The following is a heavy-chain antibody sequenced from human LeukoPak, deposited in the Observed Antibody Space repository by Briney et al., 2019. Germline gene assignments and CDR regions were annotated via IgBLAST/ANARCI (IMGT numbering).Heavy chain of an antibody. CDR2: ISSSSSTI. J-gene: IGHJ4*02. CDR3: ARGGRGSYYPFDY. D-gene: IGHD1-26*01. CDR1: GFTFSSYG. Sequence: GGSLRLSCAASGFTFSSYGMHWVRQAPGKGLEWVSYISSSSSTIYYADSVKGRFTISRDNAKNSLYLQMNSLRAEDTAVYYCARGGRGSYYPFDYWGQGTLVTVSS. V-gene: IGHV3-48*01.